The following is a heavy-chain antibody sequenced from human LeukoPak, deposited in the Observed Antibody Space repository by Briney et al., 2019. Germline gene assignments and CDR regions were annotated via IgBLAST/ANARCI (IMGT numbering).Heavy chain of an antibody. Sequence: PGGSLRLSCAASGFTFRSYAMSWVRQAPGKGVEWVSSLSSSGSSTYYADAVKGGFTISRDNSKNTLYLQMNSLRAEDTAAYYCARAIMGSTLQAFDICGQGTVAIVSS. CDR1: GFTFRSYA. V-gene: IGHV3-23*01. CDR2: LSSSGSST. CDR3: ARAIMGSTLQAFDI. J-gene: IGHJ3*02. D-gene: IGHD1-26*01.